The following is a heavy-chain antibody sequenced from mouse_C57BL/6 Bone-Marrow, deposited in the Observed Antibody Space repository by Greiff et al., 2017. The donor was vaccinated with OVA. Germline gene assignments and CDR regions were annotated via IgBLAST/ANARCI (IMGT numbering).Heavy chain of an antibody. V-gene: IGHV1-50*01. CDR1: GYTFTSYW. Sequence: VQLQQSGAELVKPGASVKLSCKASGYTFTSYWIQWVKQRPGQGLEWIGEIDPSDGYTNYNQKFKGKATVTVDTSSSTANMQLSSLTSEDSAVYYCAGWEFAYWGQGTGHCLC. D-gene: IGHD4-1*01. J-gene: IGHJ3*01. CDR3: AGWEFAY. CDR2: IDPSDGYT.